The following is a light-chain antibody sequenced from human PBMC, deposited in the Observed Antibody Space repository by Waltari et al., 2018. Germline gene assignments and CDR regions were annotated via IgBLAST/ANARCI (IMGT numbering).Light chain of an antibody. CDR2: KAS. CDR3: QQYNSYRT. J-gene: IGKJ1*01. V-gene: IGKV1-5*03. Sequence: DIQMTQSPSTLSASVGDRVTIPCRASQSISFWLAWYQQKPGKAPKLLIYKASSLESGVPSRFSGSGSGTEFTLTISSLQPDDFATYYCQQYNSYRTFGQGTKVEIK. CDR1: QSISFW.